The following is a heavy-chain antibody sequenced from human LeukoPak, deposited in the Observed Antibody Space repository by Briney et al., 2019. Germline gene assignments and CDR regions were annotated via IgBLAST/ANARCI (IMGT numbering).Heavy chain of an antibody. CDR3: AKVRVSDTAMITGDAFDI. CDR1: GFTFSSYA. J-gene: IGHJ3*02. V-gene: IGHV3-23*01. Sequence: PGGSLRLSCAASGFTFSSYAMSWVRQAPGKGLEWVSAISGSGGSTYYADSVKGRFTISRDNSKNTLYLQMNSLRAEDTAVYYCAKVRVSDTAMITGDAFDIWGQGTMVTVSS. CDR2: ISGSGGST. D-gene: IGHD5-18*01.